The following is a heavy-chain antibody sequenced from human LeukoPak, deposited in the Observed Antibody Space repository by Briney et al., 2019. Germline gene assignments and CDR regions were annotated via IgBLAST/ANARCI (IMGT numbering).Heavy chain of an antibody. Sequence: SVNVSCKASGGTFSSYAISWVRQAPGQGLEWMGGIIPIFGTANYAQKFQGRVTITADESTSTAYMELSSLRSEDTAVYYCARDRVVVAATLWFDPWGQGTLVTVSS. V-gene: IGHV1-69*01. J-gene: IGHJ5*02. D-gene: IGHD2-15*01. CDR3: ARDRVVVAATLWFDP. CDR2: IIPIFGTA. CDR1: GGTFSSYA.